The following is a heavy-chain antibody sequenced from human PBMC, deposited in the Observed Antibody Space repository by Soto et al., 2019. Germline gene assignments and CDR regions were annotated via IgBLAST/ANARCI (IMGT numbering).Heavy chain of an antibody. D-gene: IGHD1-1*01. Sequence: EVQLLGSGGGLVQPGGSLRLSCTASGFTFSSSPMSWVRQAPGKGLEWVSAISGSGGNTYYAGSVKGRFTISRDNSKNTLYLQMNSLRVEDTAIYYCAIQWQPDYWGQGTLVTVSS. CDR1: GFTFSSSP. CDR2: ISGSGGNT. J-gene: IGHJ4*02. V-gene: IGHV3-23*01. CDR3: AIQWQPDY.